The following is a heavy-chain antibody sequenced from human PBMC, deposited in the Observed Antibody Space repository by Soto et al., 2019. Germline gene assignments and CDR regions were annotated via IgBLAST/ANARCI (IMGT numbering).Heavy chain of an antibody. CDR2: IIPILGIA. Sequence: QVQLVQSGAEVKKPGSSVKFSCKASGGTFSSYTISWVRQAPGQGLEWMGRIIPILGIANYAQKFQGRVTITADKSTSTAYMELSSLRSEDTAVYYCARESSMVSYYYYGMDVWGQGTTVTVSS. CDR3: ARESSMVSYYYYGMDV. D-gene: IGHD5-18*01. V-gene: IGHV1-69*08. CDR1: GGTFSSYT. J-gene: IGHJ6*02.